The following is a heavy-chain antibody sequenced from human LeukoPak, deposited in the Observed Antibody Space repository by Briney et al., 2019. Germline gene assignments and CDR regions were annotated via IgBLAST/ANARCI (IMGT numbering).Heavy chain of an antibody. CDR2: IWYDGSNK. CDR1: GFTFSSYG. Sequence: GGSLRLSCAASGFTFSSYGMHWVRQAPGKGLEWVAVIWYDGSNKYYADSVKGRFTISRDNSKNTLYLQRHRLRAEDTAVYYCARGPRFLEWLFNFDYWGQGTLVTVSS. V-gene: IGHV3-33*01. CDR3: ARGPRFLEWLFNFDY. J-gene: IGHJ4*02. D-gene: IGHD3-3*01.